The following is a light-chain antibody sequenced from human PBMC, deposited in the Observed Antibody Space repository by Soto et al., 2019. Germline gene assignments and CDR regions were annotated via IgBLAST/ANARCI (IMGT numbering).Light chain of an antibody. CDR1: QTVERW. J-gene: IGKJ2*01. CDR2: DVS. V-gene: IGKV1-5*01. Sequence: DIQMTQSPTTLSASVGDRVTITCRASQTVERWLAWYQQKPGKAPNLLISDVSTLERGVPSRFSGSGSATEFTLTISGLQPDYFGTYYCQQYKDYVYTFGQGTTVESK. CDR3: QQYKDYVYT.